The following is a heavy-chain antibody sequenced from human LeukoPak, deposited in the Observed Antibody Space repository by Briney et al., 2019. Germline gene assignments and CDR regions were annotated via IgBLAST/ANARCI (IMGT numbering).Heavy chain of an antibody. D-gene: IGHD2-8*01. CDR3: ARGVLMVYARGVYFDY. Sequence: KPSETLSLTCTVSGGSISSSSYYWGWIRQPPGKGLEWIGSIYYSGSTYYNPSLKSRITISVETSKNQFSLKLSSVTAADTAVYYCARGVLMVYARGVYFDYWGQGTLVTVSS. J-gene: IGHJ4*02. CDR1: GGSISSSSYY. V-gene: IGHV4-39*07. CDR2: IYYSGST.